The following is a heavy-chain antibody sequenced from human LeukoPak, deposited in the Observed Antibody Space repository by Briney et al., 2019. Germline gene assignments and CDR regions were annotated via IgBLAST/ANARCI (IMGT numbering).Heavy chain of an antibody. CDR1: GFTFSSYW. J-gene: IGHJ4*02. V-gene: IGHV3-7*01. CDR2: IKQDGSKE. Sequence: GGSLRLSCAASGFTFSSYWMSWVRLAPGKGLEWVANIKQDGSKEYYVDSLKGRFTISRDNAKNSLYLQMNSLRAEDTAVYYCARDHGGYDYDYWGQGTLVTVSS. D-gene: IGHD5-12*01. CDR3: ARDHGGYDYDY.